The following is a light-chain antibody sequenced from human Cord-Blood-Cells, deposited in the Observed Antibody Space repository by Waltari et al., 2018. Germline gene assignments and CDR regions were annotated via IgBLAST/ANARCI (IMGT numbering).Light chain of an antibody. CDR3: SSYTSSSTLV. Sequence: QSALTQPASVSGSPGQSITISCTGTSSDAGGYNYVSWYPQHPRKAPKLMIYEVSNRPSGVSNRCSGSKSGNTASLTISGLQAEDEADYYCSSYTSSSTLVFGGGTKLTVL. CDR2: EVS. CDR1: SSDAGGYNY. J-gene: IGLJ2*01. V-gene: IGLV2-14*01.